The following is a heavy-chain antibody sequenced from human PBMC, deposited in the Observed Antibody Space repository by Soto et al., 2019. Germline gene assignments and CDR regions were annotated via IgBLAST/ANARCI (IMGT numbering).Heavy chain of an antibody. CDR3: VQATGGPGFDD. D-gene: IGHD1-1*01. V-gene: IGHV4-59*01. J-gene: IGHJ4*02. CDR2: IYNGERA. Sequence: QVHLQESGPGLVKPSETMSLTCTASGASIRNFYWNWVLPFPGKGLEWIGHIYNGERANYNPSLRGRGTMTVYTAKNLCSLKLSSVTVADTAVYYCVQATGGPGFDDWGQGTLVAVSS. CDR1: GASIRNFY.